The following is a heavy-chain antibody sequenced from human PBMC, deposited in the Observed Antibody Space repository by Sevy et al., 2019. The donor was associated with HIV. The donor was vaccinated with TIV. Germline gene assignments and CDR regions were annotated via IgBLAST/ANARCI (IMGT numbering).Heavy chain of an antibody. CDR1: GYLFISFV. Sequence: ASVKVSCKASGYLFISFVMHWVRHAPGQGLEWVGWINVGNGNTKYSQKFQDRVTITRDASTSTTYMELTSLTSEDTAIYYCTREAKQQLSQYFFDFWGQGTLVTVSS. CDR2: INVGNGNT. D-gene: IGHD6-13*01. V-gene: IGHV1-3*01. J-gene: IGHJ4*02. CDR3: TREAKQQLSQYFFDF.